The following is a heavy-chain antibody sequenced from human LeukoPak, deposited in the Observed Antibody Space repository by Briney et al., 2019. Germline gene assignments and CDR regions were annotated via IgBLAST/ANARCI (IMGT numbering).Heavy chain of an antibody. V-gene: IGHV3-30*04. J-gene: IGHJ4*02. D-gene: IGHD2-15*01. CDR3: ARDYCSGGSCYFDY. Sequence: GGSLRLSCAASGFTFSSYAMHWVRQAPGKGLEWVAVISYDGSNKYYADSVKGRFTISRDNSKYTLYLQMNSLRAEDTAVYYCARDYCSGGSCYFDYWGQGTLVTVSS. CDR1: GFTFSSYA. CDR2: ISYDGSNK.